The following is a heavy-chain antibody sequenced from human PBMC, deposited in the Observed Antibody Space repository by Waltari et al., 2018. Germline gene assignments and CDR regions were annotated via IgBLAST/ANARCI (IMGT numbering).Heavy chain of an antibody. CDR3: ARGVGATTSPALDY. CDR2: IYHRGSP. Sequence: QVQLQESGPGLVKPSETLSLTCAVSGYSISSGYYWGWIRQPPGKGLEWIGSIYHRGSPYYTPSLKSRVTISEDTAKTQFSLKLGSVTAEDTAVYYCARGVGATTSPALDYWGQGTLVTVSS. J-gene: IGHJ4*02. CDR1: GYSISSGYY. D-gene: IGHD1-26*01. V-gene: IGHV4-38-2*01.